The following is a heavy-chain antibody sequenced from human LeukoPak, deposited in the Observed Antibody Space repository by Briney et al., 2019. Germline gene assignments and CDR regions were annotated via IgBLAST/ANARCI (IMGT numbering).Heavy chain of an antibody. Sequence: PGGSRRLSCAASGFTFSSYAMSWVRQAPGKGLEWVSAISGSGGSTYYADSVKGRFTISRDNSKNTLYLQMNSLRAEDTAVYYCAKYYDILTGSALVWTDAFDIWGQGTMVTVSS. V-gene: IGHV3-23*01. CDR3: AKYYDILTGSALVWTDAFDI. CDR1: GFTFSSYA. D-gene: IGHD3-9*01. J-gene: IGHJ3*02. CDR2: ISGSGGST.